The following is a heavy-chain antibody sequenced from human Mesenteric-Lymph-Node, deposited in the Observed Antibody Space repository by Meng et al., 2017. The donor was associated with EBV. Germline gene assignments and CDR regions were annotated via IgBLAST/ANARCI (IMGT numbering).Heavy chain of an antibody. CDR1: GYIFTDYM. Sequence: QVPLVQSGFELKKPGASVKVSCKASGYIFTDYMMNWVRQAPGQGPEWLGWINTNTGNPKYAQAFTGRFVFSLDTSVSTAYLQISSLESEDSAVYYCARGLAYGDYGVDYWGQGTLVTVSS. CDR3: ARGLAYGDYGVDY. J-gene: IGHJ4*02. CDR2: INTNTGNP. D-gene: IGHD4-17*01. V-gene: IGHV7-4-1*02.